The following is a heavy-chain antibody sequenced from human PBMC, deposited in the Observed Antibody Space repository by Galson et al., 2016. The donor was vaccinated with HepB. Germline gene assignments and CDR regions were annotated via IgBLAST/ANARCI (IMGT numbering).Heavy chain of an antibody. Sequence: SVKVSCKASGYSFISYFIIWVRQAPGQGLEWVGWISPYKGDTNSAQKFKGRVTMTTDTSSSTAYMELRTLRSDDTAIYYCARGRGGNSGYDYFDYWGQGALVTVSA. CDR1: GYSFISYF. V-gene: IGHV1-18*01. D-gene: IGHD5-12*01. CDR3: ARGRGGNSGYDYFDY. J-gene: IGHJ4*02. CDR2: ISPYKGDT.